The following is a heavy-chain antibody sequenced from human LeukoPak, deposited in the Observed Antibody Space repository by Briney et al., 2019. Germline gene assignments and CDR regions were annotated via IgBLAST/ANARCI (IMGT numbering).Heavy chain of an antibody. CDR1: GGSISSSDYY. D-gene: IGHD6-13*01. J-gene: IGHJ4*02. CDR2: IYYRGST. CDR3: ARQYSSTWSSMHFDY. V-gene: IGHV4-39*01. Sequence: SETPSLTCTVSGGSISSSDYYWGWIRQPPGKGLEWIGSIYYRGSTYYNPSLKSRVTISVDTSKNQFSLKLSSVTAADTAVYYCARQYSSTWSSMHFDYWGQGTLVTVSS.